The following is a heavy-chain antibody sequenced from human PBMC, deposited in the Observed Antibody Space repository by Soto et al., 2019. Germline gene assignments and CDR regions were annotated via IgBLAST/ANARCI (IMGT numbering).Heavy chain of an antibody. CDR1: GGSISSGNYY. V-gene: IGHV4-30-4*01. J-gene: IGHJ4*02. D-gene: IGHD1-7*01. CDR2: ISFSGRT. CDR3: ATMGTSATGLDYFDY. Sequence: QVQLQESGPGLVKPSQTLSLTCTVSGGSISSGNYYWIWIRQPPGKGREWIGFISFSGRTYYNASLKSRVTISVDTSKNQFSLNLNSVTAADTAVYYCATMGTSATGLDYFDYWGQGTLVTVSS.